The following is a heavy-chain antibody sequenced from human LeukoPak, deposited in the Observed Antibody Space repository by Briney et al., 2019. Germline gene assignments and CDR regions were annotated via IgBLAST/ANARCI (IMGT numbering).Heavy chain of an antibody. V-gene: IGHV4-34*01. Sequence: SETLSLTCAVYGGSFGGYYWSWIRQPPGKGLEWIGEINHSGSTNYNPSLKSRVTISVDTSKNQFSLKLSSVTAADTAVYYCARGVARYYDYLWGSYRKNWFDPWGQGTLVTVSS. J-gene: IGHJ5*02. CDR3: ARGVARYYDYLWGSYRKNWFDP. CDR2: INHSGST. D-gene: IGHD3-16*02. CDR1: GGSFGGYY.